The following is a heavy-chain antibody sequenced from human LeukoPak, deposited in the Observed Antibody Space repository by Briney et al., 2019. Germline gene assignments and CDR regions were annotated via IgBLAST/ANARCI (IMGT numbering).Heavy chain of an antibody. D-gene: IGHD5-18*01. V-gene: IGHV3-23*01. J-gene: IGHJ4*02. Sequence: PAESLTLSCAASGFTFSSYAMSWVRQPPGKGLEWVACISGSGGSTYYADSMKGRFTISRDNSRSTLFLEMNILRADDTALYYCSKDRYNTAMVSLDYWGQGTLVTLST. CDR3: SKDRYNTAMVSLDY. CDR2: ISGSGGST. CDR1: GFTFSSYA.